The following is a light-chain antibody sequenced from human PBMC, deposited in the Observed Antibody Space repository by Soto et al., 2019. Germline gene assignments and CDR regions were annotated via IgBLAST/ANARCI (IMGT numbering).Light chain of an antibody. V-gene: IGKV3-11*01. CDR2: DAS. Sequence: EIVLTQSPATLSLSPGERATLSCRASQSVSSYLAWYQQKPGQAPRLLIYDASTRATGIPDRFSGSGSVTDFTLTITSLEPEDIAVYYCQQRSNWPHTFGQGTKVELK. CDR3: QQRSNWPHT. J-gene: IGKJ1*01. CDR1: QSVSSY.